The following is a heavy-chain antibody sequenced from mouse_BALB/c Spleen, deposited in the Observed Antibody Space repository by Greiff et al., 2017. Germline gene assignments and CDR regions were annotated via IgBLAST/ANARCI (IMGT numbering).Heavy chain of an antibody. D-gene: IGHD2-4*01. J-gene: IGHJ4*01. Sequence: EVKLVESGPGLVKPSQSLSLTCSVTGYSITSGYYWNWIRQFPGNKLEWMGYISYDGSNNYNPSLKNRISITRDTSKNQFFLKLNSVTTEDTATYYCASYDYDDYAMDYWGQGTSVTVSS. CDR1: GYSITSGYY. CDR2: ISYDGSN. CDR3: ASYDYDDYAMDY. V-gene: IGHV3-6*02.